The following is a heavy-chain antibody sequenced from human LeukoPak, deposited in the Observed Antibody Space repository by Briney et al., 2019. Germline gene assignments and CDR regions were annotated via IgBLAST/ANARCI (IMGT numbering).Heavy chain of an antibody. CDR1: GGSFRSYY. J-gene: IGHJ4*02. V-gene: IGHV4-59*01. D-gene: IGHD3-9*01. Sequence: SEALSLTCTVSGGSFRSYYWNWIRQPPGKGLEWIGFIYYSGSTNYNPSLKSRVTISVDTSKNHFSLKLSSVTAADTAVYYCASASYDILTGYYMDYWGQGTLVTVSS. CDR2: IYYSGST. CDR3: ASASYDILTGYYMDY.